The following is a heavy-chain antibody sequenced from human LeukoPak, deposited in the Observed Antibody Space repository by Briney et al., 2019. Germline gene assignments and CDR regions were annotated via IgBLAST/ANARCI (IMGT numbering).Heavy chain of an antibody. CDR1: GGSINSYN. CDR3: ARFRGTSSWHQEVFDY. Sequence: SETLSLTCTVSGGSINSYNWNWIRQPPGKGLEWIGYISYNGSPDYNPSFKSRGTMSVDTSQGQFSLRLSSVTAADTAVYYCARFRGTSSWHQEVFDYWGQGAPVTVSS. J-gene: IGHJ4*02. D-gene: IGHD2-15*01. CDR2: ISYNGSP. V-gene: IGHV4-59*08.